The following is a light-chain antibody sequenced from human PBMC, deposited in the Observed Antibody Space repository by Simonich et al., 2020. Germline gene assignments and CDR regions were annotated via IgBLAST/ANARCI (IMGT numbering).Light chain of an antibody. CDR1: SSEVGGYNY. Sequence: QSALPQPPSASGSPGPSVTISCTGTSSEVGGYNYVSWYQQHPGKAPKHMIYDVSKRPSGVPDRFSGSKSGNTASLTISGLQAEDEADYYCCSYAGSYTWVFGGGTKLTVL. J-gene: IGLJ3*02. CDR3: CSYAGSYTWV. CDR2: DVS. V-gene: IGLV2-11*02.